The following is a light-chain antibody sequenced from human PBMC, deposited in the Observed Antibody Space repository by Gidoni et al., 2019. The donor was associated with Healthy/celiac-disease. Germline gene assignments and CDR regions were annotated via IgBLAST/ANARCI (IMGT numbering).Light chain of an antibody. Sequence: EIVLTQSPATLSLSPGERATLSCRASQRVSSYLAWYQQKPGQAPRLLIYDASNRATGIPARFSGSGSGTDFTLTISSLEPEDFAVYYCQQRSNWLSITFGQGTRLEIK. V-gene: IGKV3-11*01. CDR1: QRVSSY. CDR3: QQRSNWLSIT. CDR2: DAS. J-gene: IGKJ5*01.